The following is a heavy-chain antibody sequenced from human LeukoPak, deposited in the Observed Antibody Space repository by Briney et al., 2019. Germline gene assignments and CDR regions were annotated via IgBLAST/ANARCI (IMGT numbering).Heavy chain of an antibody. CDR2: ISGSGGST. V-gene: IGHV3-23*01. CDR1: GFTFSSYA. D-gene: IGHD6-13*01. CDR3: ARGSSSPYY. J-gene: IGHJ4*02. Sequence: GGSLRLSCAASGFTFSSYAMSWVRQAPGKGLEWVSAISGSGGSTYYADSVKGRFTISRDNAKNSLYLQMNSLRAEDTAVYYCARGSSSPYYWGQGTLVTVSS.